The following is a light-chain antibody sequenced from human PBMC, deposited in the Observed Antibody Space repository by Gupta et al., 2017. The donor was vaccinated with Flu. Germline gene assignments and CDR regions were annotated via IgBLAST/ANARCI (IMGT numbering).Light chain of an antibody. Sequence: EIAMTQSTATLSVSPGDRATLSCRASQSVSSNLAWYQQKPGQAPRRLIYGASTRATGVPASFSGSGSGTEFTLTISSLQSEDFAVYYWQQYNKGPQWTFGHGTKVEIK. CDR2: GAS. CDR1: QSVSSN. V-gene: IGKV3-15*01. CDR3: QQYNKGPQWT. J-gene: IGKJ1*01.